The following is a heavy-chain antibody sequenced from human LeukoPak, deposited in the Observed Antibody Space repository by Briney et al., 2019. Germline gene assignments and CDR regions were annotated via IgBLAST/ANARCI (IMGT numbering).Heavy chain of an antibody. Sequence: GASVKVSCKASGYTFTSYAMHWVRQAPGQRLEWMGWINAGNGNTKYSQKFQGRVTITRDTSASTAYMELSSLRSEDTAVYYCASVKVVVAATTDAFDIWGQGTMVTVSS. V-gene: IGHV1-3*01. J-gene: IGHJ3*02. D-gene: IGHD2-15*01. CDR2: INAGNGNT. CDR1: GYTFTSYA. CDR3: ASVKVVVAATTDAFDI.